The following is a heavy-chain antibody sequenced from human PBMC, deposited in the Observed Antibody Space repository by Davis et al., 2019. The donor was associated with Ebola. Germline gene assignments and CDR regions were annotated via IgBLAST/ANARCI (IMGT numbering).Heavy chain of an antibody. CDR3: ASIGTMIVVANHAFDI. J-gene: IGHJ3*02. CDR1: GFTFSSYW. V-gene: IGHV3-74*01. CDR2: INSDGSST. Sequence: PGGSLRLSCAASGFTFSSYWMHWVRQAPGKGLVWVSRINSDGSSTSYADSVKGRFTISRDNAKNTLYLQMNSLRAEDTAVYYCASIGTMIVVANHAFDIWGQGTMVTVSS. D-gene: IGHD3-22*01.